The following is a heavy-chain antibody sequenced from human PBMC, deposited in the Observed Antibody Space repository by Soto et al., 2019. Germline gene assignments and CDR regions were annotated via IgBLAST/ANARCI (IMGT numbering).Heavy chain of an antibody. CDR2: IYWDDDK. CDR3: AHRKPGYYFDY. CDR1: GFSITTSGVG. D-gene: IGHD7-27*01. Sequence: QITLKESGPTLVKPTQTLTLTCTLSGFSITTSGVGVGWIRQPPGKALEWLALIYWDDDKRYSPSLKSRLTITKDTSKNQVVLTMTNMGPVDTATYYCAHRKPGYYFDYWGQGTLVTVSS. J-gene: IGHJ4*02. V-gene: IGHV2-5*02.